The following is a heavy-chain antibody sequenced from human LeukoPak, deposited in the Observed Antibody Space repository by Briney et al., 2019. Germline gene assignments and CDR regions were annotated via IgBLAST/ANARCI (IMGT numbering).Heavy chain of an antibody. CDR1: GFTFNSYS. CDR2: ISGSNSYI. CDR3: AKRATAGGFDS. Sequence: PGGSLRLSCAASGFTFNSYSMNWVRQAPGKGLEWVSSISGSNSYIYYADSMKGRFTISRDNAKNSLYLQMNSLRAEDTAVYYCAKRATAGGFDSWGQGTLVTVSS. V-gene: IGHV3-21*01. D-gene: IGHD6-13*01. J-gene: IGHJ4*02.